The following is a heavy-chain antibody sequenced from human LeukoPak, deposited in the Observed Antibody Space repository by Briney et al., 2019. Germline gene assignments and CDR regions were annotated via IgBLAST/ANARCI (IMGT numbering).Heavy chain of an antibody. CDR3: AKWPEGATPKFHH. V-gene: IGHV3-23*01. Sequence: AGGSLRLPCAASGFTFSSYAMSWVRQAPGKGLEAPGKGLEWVSTISASGHATYYPDSVRGRFTISRDNSKSTLHLQMDSLRAEDSALYYCAKWPEGATPKFHHWGQGTLVTVSS. CDR2: ISASGHAT. CDR1: GFTFSSYA. J-gene: IGHJ4*02. D-gene: IGHD1-26*01.